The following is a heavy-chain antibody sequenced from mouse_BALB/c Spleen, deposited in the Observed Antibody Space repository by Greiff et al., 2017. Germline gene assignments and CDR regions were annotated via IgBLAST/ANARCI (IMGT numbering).Heavy chain of an antibody. V-gene: IGHV5-17*02. J-gene: IGHJ2*01. CDR3: ARSTNWYYFDY. CDR1: GFTFSSFG. CDR2: ISSGSSTI. D-gene: IGHD4-1*02. Sequence: EVMLVESGGGLVQPGGSRKLSCAASGFTFSSFGMHWVRQAPEKGLEWVAYISSGSSTIYYADTVKGRFTISRDNPKNTLFLQMTSLRSEDTAMYYCARSTNWYYFDYWGQGTTLTVAS.